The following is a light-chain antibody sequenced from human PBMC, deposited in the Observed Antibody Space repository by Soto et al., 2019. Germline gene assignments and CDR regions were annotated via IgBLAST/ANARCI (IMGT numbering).Light chain of an antibody. CDR3: QQYNSYSWT. V-gene: IGKV1-5*03. CDR1: QSISSW. J-gene: IGKJ1*01. Sequence: DIQMTQSPSTLSASLGATVTITCRASQSISSWLSWYQHKPGKAPKLLIYKASSLESGVPSRFSGSGSGTEFTLTISSLQPDDFATYYCQQYNSYSWTFGQGTKVDIK. CDR2: KAS.